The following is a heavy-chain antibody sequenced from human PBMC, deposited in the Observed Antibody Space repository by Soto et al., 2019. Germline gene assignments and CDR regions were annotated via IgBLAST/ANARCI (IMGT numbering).Heavy chain of an antibody. CDR3: ASGASRWCPYVFDS. CDR2: IIPFYNTL. V-gene: IGHV1-69*01. Sequence: QAQVVQSGAEVKKPGSSVKVSCKASAGTFNSYAIAWVRQAPGQGLEWMGGIIPFYNTLNYAQKFQDRVTITADDSTNTVYMQLSSLRADDSAVYYCASGASRWCPYVFDSWAQGTLVTVSS. CDR1: AGTFNSYA. J-gene: IGHJ4*02. D-gene: IGHD6-13*01.